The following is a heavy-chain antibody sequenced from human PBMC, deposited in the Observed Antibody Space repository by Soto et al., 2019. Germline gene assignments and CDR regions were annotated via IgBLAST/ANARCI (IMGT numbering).Heavy chain of an antibody. V-gene: IGHV3-7*01. CDR3: ARDTDSVEGVAFDI. Sequence: EVPLVESGGGLVQPGGSLRLTCAVSGVTFSAHWMNWVRQAPGKGLEWVANINQDGRKIYYLDSVEGRFTISRHNATKSHSLPMNSLRVEAAGVYYWARDTDSVEGVAFDIWGEGTMITVSP. D-gene: IGHD3-10*01. CDR1: GVTFSAHW. CDR2: INQDGRKI. J-gene: IGHJ3*02.